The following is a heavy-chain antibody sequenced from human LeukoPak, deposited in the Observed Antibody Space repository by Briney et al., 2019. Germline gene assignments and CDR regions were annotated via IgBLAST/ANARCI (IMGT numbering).Heavy chain of an antibody. CDR2: ISGSGGST. D-gene: IGHD6-13*01. Sequence: PGGSLRLSCAASGFTFSSYAMSWVRQAPGKGLEWVSAISGSGGSTYYADSVKGRFTISRDNSKNTLYLQMNSLRAEDTAVYFCAKRGYSSPYYYMDVWGKGTTVTVSS. CDR3: AKRGYSSPYYYMDV. CDR1: GFTFSSYA. V-gene: IGHV3-23*01. J-gene: IGHJ6*03.